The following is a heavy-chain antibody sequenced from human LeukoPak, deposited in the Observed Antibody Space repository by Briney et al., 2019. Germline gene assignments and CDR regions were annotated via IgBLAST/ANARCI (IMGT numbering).Heavy chain of an antibody. CDR2: ISYDGSNK. CDR1: GFTFSSYA. D-gene: IGHD3-10*01. V-gene: IGHV3-30-3*01. Sequence: GRSLRLSCAASGFTFSSYAMPWVRQAPGKGLEWVAVISYDGSNKYYADSVKGRFTISRDNSKNTLYLQMNSLRAEDTAVYYCARDRGLLLWFGESHFDYWGQGTLVTVSS. CDR3: ARDRGLLLWFGESHFDY. J-gene: IGHJ4*02.